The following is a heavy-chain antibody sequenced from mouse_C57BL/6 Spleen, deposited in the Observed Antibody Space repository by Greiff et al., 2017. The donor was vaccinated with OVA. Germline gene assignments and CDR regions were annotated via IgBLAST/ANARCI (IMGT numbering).Heavy chain of an antibody. CDR1: GYTFTSYW. D-gene: IGHD1-1*01. CDR3: ARATTVPRGYYAMDY. J-gene: IGHJ4*01. CDR2: INPSNGGT. Sequence: VQLQQSGTELVKPGASVKLSCKASGYTFTSYWMHWVKQRPGQGLEWIGNINPSNGGTNYNEKFKSKATLTVDKSSSTAYMQLSSLTSEDSAVYYCARATTVPRGYYAMDYWGQGTSVTVSS. V-gene: IGHV1-53*01.